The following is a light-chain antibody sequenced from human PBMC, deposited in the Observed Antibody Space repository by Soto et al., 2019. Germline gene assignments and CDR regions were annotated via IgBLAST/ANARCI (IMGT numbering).Light chain of an antibody. CDR2: DAS. J-gene: IGKJ3*01. V-gene: IGKV1-33*01. CDR3: QQYDNLPPLFT. CDR1: QDISNY. Sequence: DLQMTQSPSSLSASVGDRVTITCQASQDISNYLNWYQQKPGKAPKLLIYDASNLETGVPSRFSRSGSGTDFTFTISSLQPEDIATYYCQQYDNLPPLFTCGPGTKVDIK.